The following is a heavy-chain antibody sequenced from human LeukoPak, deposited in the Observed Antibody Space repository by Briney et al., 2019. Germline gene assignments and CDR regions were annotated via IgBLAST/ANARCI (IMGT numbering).Heavy chain of an antibody. D-gene: IGHD1-14*01. J-gene: IGHJ5*02. CDR1: GFSLSSYV. CDR3: ANRRNYASTS. V-gene: IGHV3-23*01. Sequence: GGSLRLSCSASGFSLSSYVMSWVRQAPGKGLEWVSTLTNSGGTTYYADSVKGRFTISRDNSKNALYLQMNSLRDEHTAIYYCANRRNYASTSWGEGTPVTVSS. CDR2: LTNSGGTT.